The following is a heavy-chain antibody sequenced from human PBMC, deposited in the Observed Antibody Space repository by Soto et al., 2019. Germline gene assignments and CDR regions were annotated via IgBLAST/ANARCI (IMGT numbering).Heavy chain of an antibody. J-gene: IGHJ3*02. Sequence: PSETVSLTCTGSGGSISSYYWSWLGQPPGKGLEWIGYIYYSGSTNYNPSLKSRLTISVDTSKNQFSLKLSSVTAAHTAVYYRAGDDYGDYVHAFDIWGQGTMVTVS. CDR2: IYYSGST. CDR3: AGDDYGDYVHAFDI. V-gene: IGHV4-59*01. D-gene: IGHD4-17*01. CDR1: GGSISSYY.